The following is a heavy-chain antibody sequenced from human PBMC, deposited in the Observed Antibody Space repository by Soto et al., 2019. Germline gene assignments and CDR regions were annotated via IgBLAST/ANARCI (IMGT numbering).Heavy chain of an antibody. CDR1: GGTFSSYA. D-gene: IGHD6-13*01. CDR2: VIPIFGTA. J-gene: IGHJ4*02. Sequence: QVQLVQSGAEVKKPGSSVKVSCKASGGTFSSYAISWVRQAPGQGLEWMGGVIPIFGTANYAQKFQGRVTITADKSPSTAYMELSSLRAEDTAVYYCASGTPNSSSWYRAFDYWGQGTLVTVSS. V-gene: IGHV1-69*06. CDR3: ASGTPNSSSWYRAFDY.